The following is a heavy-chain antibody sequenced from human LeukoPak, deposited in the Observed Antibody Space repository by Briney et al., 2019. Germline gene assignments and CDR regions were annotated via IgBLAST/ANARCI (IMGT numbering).Heavy chain of an antibody. CDR2: ISHSAALASFGDSVRGR. J-gene: IGHJ4*02. D-gene: IGHD2-15*01. V-gene: IGHV3-23*01. CDR1: GFSFSGYA. Sequence: GGYLRLYCAASGFSFSGYAMHWVRQAPGQGLEWISGISHSAALASFGDSVRGRFYADSVRGRFTISRDENTLYLQMNSLRTEDTAVYYCARKSVAVAGILLDSWGQGTPVTVSS. CDR3: ARKSVAVAGILLDS.